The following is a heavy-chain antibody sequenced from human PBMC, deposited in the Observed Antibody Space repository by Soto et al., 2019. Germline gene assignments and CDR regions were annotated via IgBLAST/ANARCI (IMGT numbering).Heavy chain of an antibody. J-gene: IGHJ4*02. V-gene: IGHV4-30-2*01. CDR1: GDTISTGGYT. Sequence: SETLSLTCDVSGDTISTGGYTWAWIRQPPGKALEWIGHTYHSGNPYYNPSLKSRVTISADTSKNQVSLKLTSVTAADTAVYYCARDHPHSYGIYYFDYWGQGTLVTVSS. CDR3: ARDHPHSYGIYYFDY. D-gene: IGHD5-18*01. CDR2: TYHSGNP.